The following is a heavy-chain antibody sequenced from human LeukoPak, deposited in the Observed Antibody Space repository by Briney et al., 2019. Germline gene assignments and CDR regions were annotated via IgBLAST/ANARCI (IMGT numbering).Heavy chain of an antibody. Sequence: PGGSLRPSCAASGFTFSSYGMPWVRQAPGKGLEWVAVIWYDGSNKFYADSVKGRFTISRDNSKNTLYLQMNSLRAEDTAVYYCARETDYPDAFDIWGQGTMVTVSS. CDR3: ARETDYPDAFDI. CDR1: GFTFSSYG. D-gene: IGHD3-16*01. V-gene: IGHV3-33*01. CDR2: IWYDGSNK. J-gene: IGHJ3*02.